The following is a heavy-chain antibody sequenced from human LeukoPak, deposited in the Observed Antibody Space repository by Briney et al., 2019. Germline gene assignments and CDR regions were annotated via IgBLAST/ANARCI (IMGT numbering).Heavy chain of an antibody. J-gene: IGHJ2*01. V-gene: IGHV4-39*01. Sequence: PSETLSLTCTVSGGSISSSSYYWGWIRQPPGRWLEWIGSIYYSGSTYYNPSLKSRVTISVDTSKNQFSLKLSSVTAADTAVYYCARHRFGELLHFDLWGRGTLVTVSS. D-gene: IGHD3-10*01. CDR3: ARHRFGELLHFDL. CDR1: GGSISSSSYY. CDR2: IYYSGST.